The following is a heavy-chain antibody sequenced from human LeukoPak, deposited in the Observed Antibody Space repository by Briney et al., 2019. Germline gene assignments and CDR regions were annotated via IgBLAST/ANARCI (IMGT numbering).Heavy chain of an antibody. J-gene: IGHJ3*02. V-gene: IGHV4-30-2*01. CDR3: ARGSGYVDAFDI. CDR2: IYHSGST. D-gene: IGHD6-25*01. CDR1: GGSISSGGYS. Sequence: SQTLSLTCAVSGGSISSGGYSWSWIRQPPGKGLEWIGYIYHSGSTYYNPSLESRVTISVDGSKNQFSLKLSSVTAADTAVYYCARGSGYVDAFDIWGQGTMVTVSS.